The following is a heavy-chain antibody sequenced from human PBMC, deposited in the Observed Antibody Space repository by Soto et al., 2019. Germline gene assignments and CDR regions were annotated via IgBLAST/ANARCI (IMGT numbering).Heavy chain of an antibody. D-gene: IGHD3-22*01. CDR1: GFTFSSYG. CDR3: ARCSSGSLGWFDP. J-gene: IGHJ5*02. CDR2: IWYDGSNK. V-gene: IGHV3-33*01. Sequence: PGGSLRLSCAASGFTFSSYGMHWVRQAPGKGLEWVAVIWYDGSNKYYADSVKGRFTISRDNSKNTLYLQMNSLRAEDTAVYYCARCSSGSLGWFDPWGQGTLVTVSS.